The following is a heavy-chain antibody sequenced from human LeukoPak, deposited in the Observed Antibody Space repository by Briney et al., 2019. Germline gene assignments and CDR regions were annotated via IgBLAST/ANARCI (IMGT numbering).Heavy chain of an antibody. CDR2: ISGSGGST. CDR3: AKDPDSSSWYGYFDY. V-gene: IGHV3-23*01. J-gene: IGHJ4*02. CDR1: GFTFSSYA. Sequence: GGSLRLSCAASGFTFSSYAMTWVRQAPGKGLEWVSAISGSGGSTNYADSVKGRFTISRDNSKNTLSLQMNSLRAEDTAVYYCAKDPDSSSWYGYFDYWGQGTLVTVSS. D-gene: IGHD6-13*01.